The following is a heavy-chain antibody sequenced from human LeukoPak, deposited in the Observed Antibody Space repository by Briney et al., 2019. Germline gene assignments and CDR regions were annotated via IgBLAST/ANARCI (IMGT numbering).Heavy chain of an antibody. Sequence: ASVKVSCKASGYTFTGYYMHWVRQAPGQGLEWMGRINPNSGGTNYAQKFQDRVTMTRDTSISTAYLDLSALRSDDAAVYYCARYKYHFDCWGQGSLVAVSS. CDR2: INPNSGGT. V-gene: IGHV1-2*06. D-gene: IGHD2-2*01. J-gene: IGHJ4*02. CDR1: GYTFTGYY. CDR3: ARYKYHFDC.